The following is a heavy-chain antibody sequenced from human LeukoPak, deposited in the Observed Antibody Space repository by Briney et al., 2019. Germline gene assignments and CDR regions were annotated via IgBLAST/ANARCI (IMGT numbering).Heavy chain of an antibody. V-gene: IGHV5-51*01. CDR2: IYPSDSNT. J-gene: IGHJ6*02. CDR3: ARLDSSGYYYYGMDV. CDR1: GYNFINYW. Sequence: GESLKISCKGSGYNFINYWIGWVRQMPGKGLEWMGIIYPSDSNTKYSPSFQGQATISADKSISTAYLQWSGLKASDTAMYYCARLDSSGYYYYGMDVWGQGTTVTVSS. D-gene: IGHD3-22*01.